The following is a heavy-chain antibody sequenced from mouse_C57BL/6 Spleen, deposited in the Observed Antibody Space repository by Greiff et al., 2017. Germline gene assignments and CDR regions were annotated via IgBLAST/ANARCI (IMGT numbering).Heavy chain of an antibody. CDR1: GYTFTDYE. CDR3: TPEAMDD. Sequence: QVQLQQSGAELVRPGASVTLSCKASGYTFTDYEMHWVKQTPVHGLEWIGAIDPETGGTAYNQKFKGKAILTADKSSSTAYMELRSLSSEDSAVYYCTPEAMDDWGQGTSVTFSS. J-gene: IGHJ4*01. CDR2: IDPETGGT. V-gene: IGHV1-15*01.